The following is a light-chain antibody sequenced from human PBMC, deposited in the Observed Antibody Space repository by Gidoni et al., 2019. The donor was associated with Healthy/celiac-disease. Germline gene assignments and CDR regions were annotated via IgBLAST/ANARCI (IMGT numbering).Light chain of an antibody. CDR3: QQSYSTPWT. CDR2: AAS. J-gene: IGKJ1*01. Sequence: IQMTQSPSSLSASVGDRVTLTCRASQSISSYLNWYQQKPGKAPKLLIYAASSLQSGVPSRCSGSGSGTDVTLTISSLQPEDFATDYCQQSYSTPWTFGQGTKVEIK. V-gene: IGKV1-39*01. CDR1: QSISSY.